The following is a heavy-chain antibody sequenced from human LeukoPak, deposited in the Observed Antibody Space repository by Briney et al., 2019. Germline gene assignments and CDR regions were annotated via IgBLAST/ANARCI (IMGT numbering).Heavy chain of an antibody. CDR2: IYTSGST. CDR1: GGSISSYY. CDR3: ARDNQTSGWGPHYFTY. J-gene: IGHJ4*02. Sequence: NASETLSLTCTVSGGSISSYYWSWIRQPAGKGLEWIGRIYTSGSTNYNPSLKSRVTMSVDTSKNQFSLNLNSMTAADTAVYFCARDNQTSGWGPHYFTYWGQGILVTVSS. V-gene: IGHV4-4*07. D-gene: IGHD6-19*01.